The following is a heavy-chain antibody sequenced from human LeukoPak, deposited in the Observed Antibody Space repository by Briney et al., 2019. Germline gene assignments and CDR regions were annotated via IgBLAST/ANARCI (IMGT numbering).Heavy chain of an antibody. CDR1: GYSFTSYW. D-gene: IGHD3-10*01. Sequence: GESLKISCKGSGYSFTSYWIGWVRQMPGKGLEWMGIIYPGYSDTRYSPSFQGQVTISADKPISTAYLQWSSLKASDTAMYYCARLTMVRGVIRQIDYWGQGTLVTVSS. CDR3: ARLTMVRGVIRQIDY. J-gene: IGHJ4*02. CDR2: IYPGYSDT. V-gene: IGHV5-51*01.